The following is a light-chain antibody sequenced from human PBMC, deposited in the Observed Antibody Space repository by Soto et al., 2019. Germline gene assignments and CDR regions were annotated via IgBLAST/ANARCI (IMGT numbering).Light chain of an antibody. CDR2: SNN. Sequence: QSVLTQPPSASGTPGQTVTIPCSGSSSNIGSNTVNWYQQLPGTAPKLLIYSNNQRPSGVPDRFSGSKSGTSASLAISGLQSEDEADYYCAAWDDSLNGVVFGGGTQLTVL. CDR3: AAWDDSLNGVV. CDR1: SSNIGSNT. V-gene: IGLV1-44*01. J-gene: IGLJ2*01.